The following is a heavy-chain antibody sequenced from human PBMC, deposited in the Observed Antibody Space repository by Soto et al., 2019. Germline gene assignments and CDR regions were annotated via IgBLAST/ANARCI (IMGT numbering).Heavy chain of an antibody. V-gene: IGHV3-30*18. Sequence: QVQWVESGGGVVQPGRSLRLSCAASGFTFNSYGMHWVRQAPGKGLEWVAGISYDGRNKYYADSVKGRFTISRDSSKNTLYLQMNSLRGEDTAVYYCAKGDIVTSIGVFDYWGQGTLVTVSS. D-gene: IGHD5-12*01. J-gene: IGHJ4*02. CDR2: ISYDGRNK. CDR1: GFTFNSYG. CDR3: AKGDIVTSIGVFDY.